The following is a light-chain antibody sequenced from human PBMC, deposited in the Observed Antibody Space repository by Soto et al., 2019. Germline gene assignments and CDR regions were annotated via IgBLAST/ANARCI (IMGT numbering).Light chain of an antibody. CDR2: DAS. CDR1: QDITNY. V-gene: IGKV1-33*01. Sequence: IQLTQSPSSLSASVGYRVTITCQASQDITNYLNWYQQKPGKAPKLLIYDASSLKTGVPSRFSGSGSGTDFTFTISSLQPEDFATYYCQQYDNFPYTFGQGTKVDIK. J-gene: IGKJ2*01. CDR3: QQYDNFPYT.